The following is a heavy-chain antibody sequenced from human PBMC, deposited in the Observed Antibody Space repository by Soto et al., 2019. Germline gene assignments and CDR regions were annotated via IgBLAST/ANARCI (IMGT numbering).Heavy chain of an antibody. J-gene: IGHJ4*02. CDR1: GGSISSYY. Sequence: PSETLSLTCTVSGGSISSYYWSWIRQTPGKGLEWIGYIFYSGSIYYNLSLKGRVTISVDTSKNQFSLKVRSVTAADTAVYYCARVGAAAAPGYFDYWSQGTLVTVSS. CDR3: ARVGAAAAPGYFDY. CDR2: IFYSGSI. V-gene: IGHV4-59*01. D-gene: IGHD6-13*01.